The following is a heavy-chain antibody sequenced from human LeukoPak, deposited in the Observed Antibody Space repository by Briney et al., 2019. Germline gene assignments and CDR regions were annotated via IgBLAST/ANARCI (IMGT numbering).Heavy chain of an antibody. D-gene: IGHD2-8*02. Sequence: SETLSLTCTVSGGSISGYYWSWIRQPPGKGLECIGYIFYSGSTNYNPSFKSRVSISVDTSKSHFSLKLTSVTAADTAMYYCARLGFRTGDNSLADYWGRGTQVTVSS. V-gene: IGHV4-59*08. CDR2: IFYSGST. CDR1: GGSISGYY. CDR3: ARLGFRTGDNSLADY. J-gene: IGHJ4*02.